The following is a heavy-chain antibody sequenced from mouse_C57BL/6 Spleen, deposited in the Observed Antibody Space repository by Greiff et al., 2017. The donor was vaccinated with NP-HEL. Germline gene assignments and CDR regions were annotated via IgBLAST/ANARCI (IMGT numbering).Heavy chain of an antibody. D-gene: IGHD1-1*01. CDR1: GYTFTDYY. Sequence: EVQLQQSGPVLVKPGASVKMSCKASGYTFTDYYMNWVKQSHGKSLEWIGVINPYNGGTSYNQKFKGKATLTVDKSSSTAYMELNSLTSEDSAVYYCASSGYYGSSRYFDDWGQGTTPPVSS. J-gene: IGHJ2*01. V-gene: IGHV1-19*01. CDR3: ASSGYYGSSRYFDD. CDR2: INPYNGGT.